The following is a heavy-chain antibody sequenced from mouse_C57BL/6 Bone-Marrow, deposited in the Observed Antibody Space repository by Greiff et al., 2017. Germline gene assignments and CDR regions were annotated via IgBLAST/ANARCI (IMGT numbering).Heavy chain of an antibody. CDR1: EYEFPSHD. Sequence: EVHLVESGGGLVQPGESLKLSCESNEYEFPSHDMSWVRKTPEKRLELVAAINSDGGSTYYPDTMERRFIISRDNTKKTLYRQMSSLRSEDTALYYCARQNYYGSSSWFAYWGQGTLVTVSA. J-gene: IGHJ3*01. V-gene: IGHV5-2*01. CDR3: ARQNYYGSSSWFAY. D-gene: IGHD1-1*01. CDR2: INSDGGST.